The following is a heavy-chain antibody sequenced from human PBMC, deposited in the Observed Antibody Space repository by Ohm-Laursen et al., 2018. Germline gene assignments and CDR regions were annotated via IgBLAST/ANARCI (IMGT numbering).Heavy chain of an antibody. J-gene: IGHJ4*02. CDR3: ARTPRHSSGYYYLLDYFDY. CDR2: IYYSGST. Sequence: SDTLSLTCTVSGGSISSGGYYWSWIRQHPGKGLEWIGYIYYSGSTYYNPSLKSRVTISVDTSKNQFSLKLSSVTAADTAVYYCARTPRHSSGYYYLLDYFDYWGQGTLVTVSS. V-gene: IGHV4-31*03. D-gene: IGHD3-22*01. CDR1: GGSISSGGYY.